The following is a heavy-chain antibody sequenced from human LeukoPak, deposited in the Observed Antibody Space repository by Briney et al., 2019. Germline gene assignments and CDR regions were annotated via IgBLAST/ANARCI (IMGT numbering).Heavy chain of an antibody. Sequence: GGSLRLSCAASGFTFSRDWMHCVRQAPGKGLGWGSAIGTAGDTYYPGSVKGRFTNCRENAKNSLYLQMDSLRAGDRAVYYGARERSSRGYYGMDVWGQGTTVTVSS. V-gene: IGHV3-13*01. CDR3: ARERSSRGYYGMDV. CDR1: GFTFSRDW. CDR2: IGTAGDT. D-gene: IGHD6-13*01. J-gene: IGHJ6*02.